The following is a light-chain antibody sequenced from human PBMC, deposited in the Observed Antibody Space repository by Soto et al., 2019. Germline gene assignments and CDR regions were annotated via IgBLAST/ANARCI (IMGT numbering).Light chain of an antibody. CDR2: WAS. Sequence: DIVMTQSPDSLAVSLGERATINCKSSQSVLYSSNNKNYLAWYQQKPGQPPKMLIYWASTRESGVPARFSGSGSGTDFTLTISTLQAEYVAVYYCQQYYRAPSTFGGGTKVEIK. J-gene: IGKJ4*01. CDR1: QSVLYSSNNKNY. V-gene: IGKV4-1*01. CDR3: QQYYRAPST.